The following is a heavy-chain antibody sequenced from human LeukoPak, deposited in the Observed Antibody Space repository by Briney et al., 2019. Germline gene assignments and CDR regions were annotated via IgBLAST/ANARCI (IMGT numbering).Heavy chain of an antibody. J-gene: IGHJ4*02. CDR2: INEYGTT. CDR1: GFTFSDYW. V-gene: IGHV3-74*03. Sequence: GGSLRLSCAASGFTFSDYWMYWVRQPPGEGLVWISNINEYGTTTYADSVKGRFTVSRDNSKNTLYLQMNSLRAEDTAVYYCANIQLEHGNWGQGTLVTVSS. CDR3: ANIQLEHGN. D-gene: IGHD1-1*01.